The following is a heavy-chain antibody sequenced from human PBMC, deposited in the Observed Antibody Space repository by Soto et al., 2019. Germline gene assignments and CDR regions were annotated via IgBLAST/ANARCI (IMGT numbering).Heavy chain of an antibody. V-gene: IGHV4-34*01. CDR3: ARDKISGLFDY. CDR2: INHSGST. CDR1: GGSFSGYY. J-gene: IGHJ4*02. Sequence: SETLSLTCAVNGGSFSGYYWTWIRQPPGTGLEWIGEINHSGSTNYNPSLKSRVTISVDTSKNKFSLKLTSVTAADTAVYYCARDKISGLFDYWGQGTLVTVSS.